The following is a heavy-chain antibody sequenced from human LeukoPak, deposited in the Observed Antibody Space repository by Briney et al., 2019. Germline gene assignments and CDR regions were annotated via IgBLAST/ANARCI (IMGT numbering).Heavy chain of an antibody. CDR1: GYTFTSYG. J-gene: IGHJ4*02. CDR3: ARYYDYVWGSYVPFDY. Sequence: ASVKVSCKASGYTFTSYGISWVRRAPGQGLEWMGWISAYNGNTNYAQKLQGRVTMTTDTSTSTAYMELRSLRSDDTAVYYCARYYDYVWGSYVPFDYWGQGTLVTVSS. CDR2: ISAYNGNT. D-gene: IGHD3-16*01. V-gene: IGHV1-18*01.